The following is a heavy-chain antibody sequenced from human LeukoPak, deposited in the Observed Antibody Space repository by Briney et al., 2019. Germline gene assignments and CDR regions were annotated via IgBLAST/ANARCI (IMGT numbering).Heavy chain of an antibody. D-gene: IGHD3-10*01. CDR3: AKRGPGSPQSGKYYFDY. Sequence: GGSLRLSCAASGFTFSSYEMNWVRQAPGKGLEWVSYISSSGSTIYYADSVKGRFTISRVNAKNSLYLQMNSLRAEDTAVYYCAKRGPGSPQSGKYYFDYWGQGTLVTVSS. J-gene: IGHJ4*02. CDR2: ISSSGSTI. V-gene: IGHV3-48*03. CDR1: GFTFSSYE.